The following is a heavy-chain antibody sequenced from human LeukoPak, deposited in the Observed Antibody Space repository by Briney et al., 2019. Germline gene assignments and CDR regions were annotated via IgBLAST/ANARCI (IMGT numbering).Heavy chain of an antibody. CDR3: AKAGDSSGYYFDY. Sequence: PGRSLRLSCAASGSTFSSYGMHWVRQAPGKGLEWVAVISYDGSNKYYADSVKGRFTISRDNSKNTLYLQMNSLRAEDTAVYYCAKAGDSSGYYFDYWGQGTLVTVSS. V-gene: IGHV3-30*18. D-gene: IGHD3-22*01. CDR1: GSTFSSYG. J-gene: IGHJ4*02. CDR2: ISYDGSNK.